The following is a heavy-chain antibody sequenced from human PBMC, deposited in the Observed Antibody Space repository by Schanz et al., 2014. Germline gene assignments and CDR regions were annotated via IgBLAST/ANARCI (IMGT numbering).Heavy chain of an antibody. J-gene: IGHJ4*02. Sequence: QVHLVQSGAEVHKPGASLKISCKASGYTFTNFFLHWVRQAPGQGLEWLGWMNPNSGNPSFAQKFRGRVTITADKSTFTAYMDVRSLSSEDTAVYYCACSGAGCSSSWDFDYWGQGTLVTVSS. CDR1: GYTFTNFF. CDR3: ACSGAGCSSSWDFDY. V-gene: IGHV1-46*01. CDR2: MNPNSGNP. D-gene: IGHD6-13*01.